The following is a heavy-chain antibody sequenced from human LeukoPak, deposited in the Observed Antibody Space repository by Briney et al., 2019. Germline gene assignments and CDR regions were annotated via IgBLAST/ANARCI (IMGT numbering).Heavy chain of an antibody. Sequence: ASVKVSCKASGYTFTGYYMHWVRQAPGQGLEWMGWINPNSGGTNYAQKFQGRVTITRDTSISTAYMELSRLRSDDTAVYYCARGSGIVLMGYANWFDPWGQGTLVTVSS. CDR2: INPNSGGT. CDR3: ARGSGIVLMGYANWFDP. CDR1: GYTFTGYY. J-gene: IGHJ5*02. V-gene: IGHV1-2*02. D-gene: IGHD2-8*01.